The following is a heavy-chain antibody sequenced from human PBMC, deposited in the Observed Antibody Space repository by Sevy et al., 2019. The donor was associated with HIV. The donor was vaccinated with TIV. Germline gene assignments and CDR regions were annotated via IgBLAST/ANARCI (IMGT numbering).Heavy chain of an antibody. CDR3: ARNHAITKAFDY. CDR1: GYTFTGYY. Sequence: ASVEVSCKASGYTFTGYYMHWVRQAPGQGIEWMGWINPNSGGTNYAQKFQGRVTMTRDTSISTAYMELSRLRSDDTAVYYCARNHAITKAFDYWGQGTLVTVSS. V-gene: IGHV1-2*02. J-gene: IGHJ4*02. CDR2: INPNSGGT. D-gene: IGHD5-12*01.